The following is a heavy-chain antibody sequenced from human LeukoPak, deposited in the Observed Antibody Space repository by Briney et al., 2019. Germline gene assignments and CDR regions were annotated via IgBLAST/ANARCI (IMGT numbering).Heavy chain of an antibody. D-gene: IGHD3/OR15-3a*01. Sequence: ASVKVSCKASGYTFTSYAMHWVRQAPGQRLEWMGWINAGNGNTKYSQKFQGRVTITRDTSASTAYMELSSLRSEDTAVYYCARVEFGLFGFDPWGQGTLVTVSS. J-gene: IGHJ5*02. V-gene: IGHV1-3*01. CDR2: INAGNGNT. CDR3: ARVEFGLFGFDP. CDR1: GYTFTSYA.